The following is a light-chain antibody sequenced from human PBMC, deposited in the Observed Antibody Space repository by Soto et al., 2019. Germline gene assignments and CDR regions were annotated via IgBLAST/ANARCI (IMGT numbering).Light chain of an antibody. CDR2: EGS. Sequence: QSALTQPVSVSGSPGQSITISCTGTSNDVGSYNLVSWYQQHPGKAPKLMIYEGSKRPSGVSNRFSGSKSGNTASLTISGLQAEDEADYYCCSYAGSSTWVFGGGTKVTVL. CDR1: SNDVGSYNL. CDR3: CSYAGSSTWV. J-gene: IGLJ3*02. V-gene: IGLV2-23*01.